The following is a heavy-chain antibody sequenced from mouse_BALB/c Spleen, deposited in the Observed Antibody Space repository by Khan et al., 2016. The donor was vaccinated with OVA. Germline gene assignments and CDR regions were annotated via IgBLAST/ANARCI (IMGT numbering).Heavy chain of an antibody. V-gene: IGHV1S81*02. Sequence: VQLLESGAELVKAGASVKMSCKASGYTFTSYWMHWVKQRLGQGLEWFAETNPTNGRTYYNEKFKSKVTLTVDKSSSTAYMLLSGPTYEDSAVNYCARMKKKVADYFDYWGQGTTLTVSS. D-gene: IGHD1-1*01. CDR2: TNPTNGRT. CDR1: GYTFTSYW. J-gene: IGHJ2*01. CDR3: ARMKKKVADYFDY.